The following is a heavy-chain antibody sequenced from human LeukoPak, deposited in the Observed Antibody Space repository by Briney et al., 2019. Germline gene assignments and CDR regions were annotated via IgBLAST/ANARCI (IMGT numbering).Heavy chain of an antibody. CDR2: INPNSGGT. V-gene: IGHV1-2*02. CDR1: GYTFTGYY. Sequence: GASVKVSCKAFGYTFTGYYIHWVRQAPGQGLEWMGWINPNSGGTNYPQKFQGRVTVTRDTSISTAYMELSRLRSDDTAVYYCARDSPLPSPVRGVIYWFDPWGQGTLVTVSS. D-gene: IGHD3-10*01. CDR3: ARDSPLPSPVRGVIYWFDP. J-gene: IGHJ5*02.